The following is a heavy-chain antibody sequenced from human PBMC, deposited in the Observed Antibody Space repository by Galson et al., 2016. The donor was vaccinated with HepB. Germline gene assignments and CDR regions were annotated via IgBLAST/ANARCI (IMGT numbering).Heavy chain of an antibody. Sequence: SVKVSCKASGVTFTRYAISWVRQAPGQGLEWLGGINPLFNTTNYAQKFRDRVTITADESTSTAYMELTSLRSDDTAVYYCARDRLGALDYWGQGTLVTVSS. V-gene: IGHV1-69*13. CDR2: INPLFNTT. J-gene: IGHJ4*02. CDR1: GVTFTRYA. D-gene: IGHD3-16*01. CDR3: ARDRLGALDY.